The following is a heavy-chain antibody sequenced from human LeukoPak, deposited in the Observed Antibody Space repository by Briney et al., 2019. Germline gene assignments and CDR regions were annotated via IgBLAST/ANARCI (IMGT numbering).Heavy chain of an antibody. CDR1: GGSISSSSYY. Sequence: KSSETLSLTCTVSGGSISSSSYYWGWIRQPPGKGLEWIGNIYYSESTYYNPSLMSRVIISVDTSKNQFSLKLSSVTAADTAVYYCARQAVGLAALFDYWGQGTLVTVSS. D-gene: IGHD6-19*01. CDR3: ARQAVGLAALFDY. CDR2: IYYSEST. V-gene: IGHV4-39*01. J-gene: IGHJ4*02.